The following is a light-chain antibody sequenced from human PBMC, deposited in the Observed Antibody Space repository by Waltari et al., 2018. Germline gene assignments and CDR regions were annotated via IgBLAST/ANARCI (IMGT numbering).Light chain of an antibody. V-gene: IGKV3-20*01. Sequence: EIVLTQSPDTLSLSPGERATISCRASQSVGRSLAWYQQKPGQAPGRLIFGASNRATGIPDRFSGSGSGTDFSLTISRLEPEDFAVYYCQHYVALPATFGQGTKVEIK. CDR1: QSVGRS. CDR2: GAS. J-gene: IGKJ1*01. CDR3: QHYVALPAT.